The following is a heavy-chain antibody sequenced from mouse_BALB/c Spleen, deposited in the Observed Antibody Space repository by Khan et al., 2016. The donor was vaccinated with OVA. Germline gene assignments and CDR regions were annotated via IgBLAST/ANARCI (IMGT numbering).Heavy chain of an antibody. V-gene: IGHV3-2*02. D-gene: IGHD2-3*01. J-gene: IGHJ2*01. CDR3: ARAMMAN. CDR1: GYSITSDYA. CDR2: ISYSGST. Sequence: EVQLQESGPGLVKPSQSLSLTCTVTGYSITSDYAWNWIRQFPGNKLEWMGYISYSGSTSYNPSLKSRISITRDTSKNQFFLQLKSVTTANTATYCCARAMMANWGQGATLTVSS.